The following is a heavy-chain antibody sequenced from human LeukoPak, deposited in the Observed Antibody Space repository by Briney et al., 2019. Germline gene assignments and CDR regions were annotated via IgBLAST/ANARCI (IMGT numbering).Heavy chain of an antibody. CDR2: ISPNSGGT. D-gene: IGHD1-26*01. Sequence: ASVKVSCKASGYTFTVYFIHWVRQAPGQELEWMGWISPNSGGTNYAQKFQGRVTMTRDTSISTAYMELSRLRSDDTAVYYCARDSYGALDYWGQGTLVTVSS. V-gene: IGHV1-2*02. CDR1: GYTFTVYF. CDR3: ARDSYGALDY. J-gene: IGHJ4*02.